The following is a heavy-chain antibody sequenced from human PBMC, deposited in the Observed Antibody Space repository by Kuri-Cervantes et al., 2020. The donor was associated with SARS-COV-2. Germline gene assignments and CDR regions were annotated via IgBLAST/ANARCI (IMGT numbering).Heavy chain of an antibody. J-gene: IGHJ3*02. V-gene: IGHV3-30-3*01. CDR1: GFFFGAYS. Sequence: GESLKISCAASGFFFGAYSMHWVRQAPGKGLEWAAGLSFDGNNDYYTQSVRGRFTISRDNSNNTLFLHMDSLRGDDTAVYYCARERGPDADGFDIWGQGTMVTDSS. CDR3: ARERGPDADGFDI. CDR2: LSFDGNND. D-gene: IGHD3-10*01.